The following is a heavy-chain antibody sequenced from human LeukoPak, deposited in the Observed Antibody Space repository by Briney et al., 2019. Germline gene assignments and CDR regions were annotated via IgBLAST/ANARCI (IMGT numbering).Heavy chain of an antibody. CDR3: ARSGVYCSGGSCYLPFDY. Sequence: SVKVSCKASGGTFSSYAISWVRQAPGQGLEWMGGIIPIFGTANYAQKFQGRVTITADESTSTAYMELSSLRSEDMAVYYCARSGVYCSGGSCYLPFDYWGQGTLVTVSS. J-gene: IGHJ4*02. D-gene: IGHD2-15*01. CDR1: GGTFSSYA. CDR2: IIPIFGTA. V-gene: IGHV1-69*13.